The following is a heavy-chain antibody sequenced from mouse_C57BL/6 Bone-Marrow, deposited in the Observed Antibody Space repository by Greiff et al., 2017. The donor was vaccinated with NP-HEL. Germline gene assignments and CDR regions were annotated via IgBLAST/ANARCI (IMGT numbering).Heavy chain of an antibody. CDR2: LSIGGDYI. Sequence: EVKLMESGEGFFPPLGSLKLSCAASGFTFSSSAMSWFLQTPETLLSLFSSLSIGGDYIYYADTVKGRFTISRDNARNTLYLQMSSLKSEDTAMYYCARELVAYWGQGTLVTVSA. CDR1: GFTFSSSA. D-gene: IGHD4-1*01. J-gene: IGHJ3*01. CDR3: ARELVAY. V-gene: IGHV5S21*01.